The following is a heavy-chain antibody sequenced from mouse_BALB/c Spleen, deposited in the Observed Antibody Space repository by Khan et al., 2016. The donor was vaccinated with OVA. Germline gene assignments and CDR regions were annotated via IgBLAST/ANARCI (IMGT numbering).Heavy chain of an antibody. CDR1: GLNIKDTY. CDR2: IDPPYGNT. CDR3: ARRARK. J-gene: IGHJ2*01. Sequence: EVQLQESGAELVKSGATVKLSCTASGLNIKDTYMHWLTQWPEQGLEWIGRIDPPYGNTKYEPKFPGKATITADTSTNTADLQHSSLTSEDTAANYCARRARKWGQGTTLTVSS. D-gene: IGHD3-3*01. V-gene: IGHV14-3*02.